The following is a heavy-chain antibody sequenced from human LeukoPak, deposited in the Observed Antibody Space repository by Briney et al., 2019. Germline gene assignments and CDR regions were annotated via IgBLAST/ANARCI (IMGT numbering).Heavy chain of an antibody. CDR1: GFTFSTYA. V-gene: IGHV3-23*01. CDR2: ISDTGGRA. J-gene: IGHJ5*02. Sequence: RGSLRLSCAASGFTFSTYAMRWVRQAPGKGLEWVSTISDTGGRAIYADSVKGRFTISRDNSKNTLYLQMNSLRAEDTAVYYCARDLSTTFMSFFDPWGQGTVVTVPS. CDR3: ARDLSTTFMSFFDP. D-gene: IGHD3/OR15-3a*01.